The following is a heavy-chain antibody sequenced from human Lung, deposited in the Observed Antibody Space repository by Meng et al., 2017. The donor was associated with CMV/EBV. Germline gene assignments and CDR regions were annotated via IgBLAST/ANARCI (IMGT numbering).Heavy chain of an antibody. D-gene: IGHD2-8*01. Sequence: GSLRLXCAVYGGSCSGYYWSWIRQPPGKGLEWIGEINHSGSTNYNPSLKSRVTISVDTSKNQFSLKLSSVTAADTAVYYGARVRCTNGVCYRAYLGWGQGTLVTVSS. CDR3: ARVRCTNGVCYRAYLG. V-gene: IGHV4-34*01. J-gene: IGHJ4*02. CDR2: INHSGST. CDR1: GGSCSGYY.